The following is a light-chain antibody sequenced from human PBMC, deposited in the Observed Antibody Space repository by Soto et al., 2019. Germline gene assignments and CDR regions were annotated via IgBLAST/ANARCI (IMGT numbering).Light chain of an antibody. Sequence: DIQMTQSPASLSASIGDRVTLSCRASQGISNDLAWYQQKPGKVPYLLIYAASTSHSGVPSRFRGSGSGTDFTLTISSLQPEDVATYYCQNYNSAPRTFGQGTKVDIK. V-gene: IGKV1-27*01. CDR1: QGISND. CDR2: AAS. J-gene: IGKJ1*01. CDR3: QNYNSAPRT.